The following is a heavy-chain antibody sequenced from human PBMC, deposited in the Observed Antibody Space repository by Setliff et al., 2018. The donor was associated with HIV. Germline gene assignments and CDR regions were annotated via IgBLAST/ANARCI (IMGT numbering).Heavy chain of an antibody. V-gene: IGHV4-38-2*01. J-gene: IGHJ3*02. D-gene: IGHD3-16*01. CDR2: IYHSGST. CDR1: GYSIGSGYY. CDR3: ARASRGDDAFDI. Sequence: SETLSLTCAVSGYSIGSGYYWGWIRQPPGKGLEWIGSIYHSGSTYYNPSLKSRVTISVDTSKNQFSLKLSSVTAADTAVYYCARASRGDDAFDIWGQGTMVTVSS.